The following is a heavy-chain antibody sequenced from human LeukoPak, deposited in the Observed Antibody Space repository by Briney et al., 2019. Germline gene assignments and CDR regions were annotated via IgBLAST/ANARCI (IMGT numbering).Heavy chain of an antibody. V-gene: IGHV1-69*05. CDR2: IIPIFGTA. CDR3: ARDSVGATEPFDY. CDR1: GGTFSSYA. Sequence: GSSVKVSCKASGGTFSSYAISWVRQAPGQGLEWMGRIIPIFGTANYAQKFQGRVTIATDESTSTAYMELSSLRSEDTAVYYCARDSVGATEPFDYWGQGTLVTVSS. J-gene: IGHJ4*02. D-gene: IGHD1-26*01.